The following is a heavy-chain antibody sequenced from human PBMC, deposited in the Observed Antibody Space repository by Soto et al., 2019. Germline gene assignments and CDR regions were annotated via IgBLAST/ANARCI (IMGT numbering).Heavy chain of an antibody. CDR2: ISYDGSNK. J-gene: IGHJ6*02. D-gene: IGHD2-8*01. CDR3: ARGACTNGVCRYYYYYGMDV. CDR1: GFTFSSYA. Sequence: QPGGSLRLSCAASGFTFSSYAMHWVRQAPGKGLEWVAVISYDGSNKYYADSVKGRFTISRDNSKNTLYLQMSSLRAEDTAVYYCARGACTNGVCRYYYYYGMDVWGQGTTVTVSS. V-gene: IGHV3-30-3*01.